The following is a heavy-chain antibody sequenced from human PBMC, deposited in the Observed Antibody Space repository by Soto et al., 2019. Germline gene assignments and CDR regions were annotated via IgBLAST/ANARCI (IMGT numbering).Heavy chain of an antibody. J-gene: IGHJ6*02. V-gene: IGHV5-51*01. CDR3: ARAEYSSWSGVYYGMDV. CDR2: IYPGDSDT. Sequence: GESLTISSKVSGYSFTRYWIGWVRQMPGKGLEWMGIIYPGDSDTRYSPSFQGQVTISADKSISTAYLQWSSLKASDTAMYYCARAEYSSWSGVYYGMDVWGQGTTVTVSS. CDR1: GYSFTRYW. D-gene: IGHD6-6*01.